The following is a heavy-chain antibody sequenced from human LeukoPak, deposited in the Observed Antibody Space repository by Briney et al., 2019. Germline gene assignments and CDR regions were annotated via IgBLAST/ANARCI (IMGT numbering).Heavy chain of an antibody. V-gene: IGHV3-7*01. Sequence: GGSLRLSWVASGFTFRDFWMRWVRQTPGQVLEWVASIKQDGSEKYYADSVKGRFTVSRDNDKNSLFLQMSSLRAEDTSVYFCVRDGCTASTCATLGGFNHWAQGTLVTVSS. CDR2: IKQDGSEK. J-gene: IGHJ4*02. CDR1: GFTFRDFW. D-gene: IGHD5-18*01. CDR3: VRDGCTASTCATLGGFNH.